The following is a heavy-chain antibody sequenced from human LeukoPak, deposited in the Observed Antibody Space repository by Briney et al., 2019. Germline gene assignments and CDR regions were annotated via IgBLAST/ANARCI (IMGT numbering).Heavy chain of an antibody. V-gene: IGHV3-48*04. CDR2: ISPGGNTI. CDR3: ARVRGPTVTTMYFDY. J-gene: IGHJ4*02. D-gene: IGHD4-17*01. CDR1: GFIFRSHG. Sequence: GGSLRLSCAGSGFIFRSHGMVWVRQAPGGGLEWVSYISPGGNTIYYADSMKGRFTVSRDDAKNSLSLHMNSLRAEDTAVYYCARVRGPTVTTMYFDYWGQGTLVTVSS.